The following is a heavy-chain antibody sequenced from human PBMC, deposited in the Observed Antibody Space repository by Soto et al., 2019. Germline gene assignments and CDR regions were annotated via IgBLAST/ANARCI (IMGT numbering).Heavy chain of an antibody. D-gene: IGHD2-2*01. CDR1: GDSVTSYG. Sequence: ASVKVCCKASGDSVTSYGISWVRQAHGQGLEWMGWISAYNGNTNYAQKLQGRVTMTTDTSTSTAYMELRSLRSDDTAVYYCARDYPRVPAAIWLLGMDVWGQGTTVTVSS. V-gene: IGHV1-18*01. CDR2: ISAYNGNT. J-gene: IGHJ6*02. CDR3: ARDYPRVPAAIWLLGMDV.